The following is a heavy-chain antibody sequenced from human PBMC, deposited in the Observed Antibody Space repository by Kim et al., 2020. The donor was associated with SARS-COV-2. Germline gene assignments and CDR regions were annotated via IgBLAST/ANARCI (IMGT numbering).Heavy chain of an antibody. V-gene: IGHV3-23*01. Sequence: ADSVKGRFTIPGDNSKNTLYLQMNSLRAEDTAVYYCASLGRRELLRIFDYWGQGTLVTVSS. CDR3: ASLGRRELLRIFDY. D-gene: IGHD1-26*01. J-gene: IGHJ4*02.